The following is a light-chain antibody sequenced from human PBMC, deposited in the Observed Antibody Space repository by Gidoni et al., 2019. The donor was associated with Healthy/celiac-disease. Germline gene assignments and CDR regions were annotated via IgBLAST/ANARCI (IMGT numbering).Light chain of an antibody. CDR3: QQYYSYPLYT. CDR2: AAS. V-gene: IGKV1-8*01. CDR1: QGISSY. J-gene: IGKJ2*01. Sequence: AIRMTQSPSSFSASTGDRVTITCRASQGISSYLAWYQQKPGKAPKLLIYAASTLQSGVPSRFSGSGSGIDFTLTISCLQSEDFATYYCQQYYSYPLYTFGQGTKLEIK.